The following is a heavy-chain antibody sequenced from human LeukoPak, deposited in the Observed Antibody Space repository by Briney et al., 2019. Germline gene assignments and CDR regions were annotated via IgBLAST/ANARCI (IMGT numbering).Heavy chain of an antibody. V-gene: IGHV5-51*01. CDR3: ARQDDSSGYYLSPFDY. D-gene: IGHD3-22*01. Sequence: GESLKISCKGSGYSFTSYWIGWVRQMPGKGLEWMGIIYPGDSDTRYSPSFQGQVTISADKSISTAYLQWSSLKASDTAMYYCARQDDSSGYYLSPFDYWGQGTLVTVSS. CDR2: IYPGDSDT. CDR1: GYSFTSYW. J-gene: IGHJ4*02.